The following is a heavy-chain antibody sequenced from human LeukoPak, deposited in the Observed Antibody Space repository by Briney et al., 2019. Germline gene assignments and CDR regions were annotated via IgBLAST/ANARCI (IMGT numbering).Heavy chain of an antibody. V-gene: IGHV3-30*18. CDR2: IGHDGDDK. Sequence: GGSLRLSCAASGFTFSSYGMHWVRQAPGKGLEWVAVIGHDGDDKHYADSVRGRFTISRDNSKSTLSLQMNSLRAEDTAVYYCAKIHYYESSGYLEYWGQGTLVTVS. CDR3: AKIHYYESSGYLEY. J-gene: IGHJ4*02. CDR1: GFTFSSYG. D-gene: IGHD3-22*01.